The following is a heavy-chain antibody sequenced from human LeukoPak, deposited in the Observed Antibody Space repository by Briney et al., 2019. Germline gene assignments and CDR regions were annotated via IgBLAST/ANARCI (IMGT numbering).Heavy chain of an antibody. J-gene: IGHJ4*02. Sequence: GGSLRLSCAASGFTFSSYGMHYVRQAPGKGLEWVAVISDDGRNKNYADSVKGRFTISRDSSNNTLYLQMNSLRAEDTGVYFCAKDRETTASGTFDFRGQGTLVTVSS. V-gene: IGHV3-30*18. CDR3: AKDRETTASGTFDF. CDR2: ISDDGRNK. D-gene: IGHD6-13*01. CDR1: GFTFSSYG.